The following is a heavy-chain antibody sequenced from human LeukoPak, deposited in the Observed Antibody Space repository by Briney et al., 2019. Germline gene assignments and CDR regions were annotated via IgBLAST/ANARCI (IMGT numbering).Heavy chain of an antibody. J-gene: IGHJ5*02. D-gene: IGHD3-3*01. Sequence: SETLSLTCTVSGASFNSNNNYWGWIRQPPGKGLEWIGTIYYSGSTYYNPSLKSRVTISADTSKNQLSLKVRSVTAADTAVYYCARSSGVVIHNWFDPWGQGTLVTVSS. CDR2: IYYSGST. CDR1: GASFNSNNNY. V-gene: IGHV4-39*01. CDR3: ARSSGVVIHNWFDP.